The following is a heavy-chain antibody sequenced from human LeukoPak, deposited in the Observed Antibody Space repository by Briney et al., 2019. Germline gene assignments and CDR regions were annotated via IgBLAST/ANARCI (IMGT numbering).Heavy chain of an antibody. CDR3: ARSTYYDFWSGYPYYFDY. CDR1: GGSFSGYY. Sequence: PSETLSLTCAVYGGSFSGYYWSWIRQPPGKGLEWIGEINHSGSTNYNPSLKSRVTISVDTSKNQFSLKLSSVTAADTAVYYCARSTYYDFWSGYPYYFDYWGQGTLVTVSS. J-gene: IGHJ4*02. CDR2: INHSGST. V-gene: IGHV4-34*01. D-gene: IGHD3-3*01.